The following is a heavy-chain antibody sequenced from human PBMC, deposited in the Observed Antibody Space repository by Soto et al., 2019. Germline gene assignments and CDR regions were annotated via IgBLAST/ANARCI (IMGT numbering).Heavy chain of an antibody. CDR1: GYSFTIYW. CDR3: ARGNDRLDYYSGMDV. Sequence: GESLKISCQGSGYSFTIYWIGWVRQMPGKGLEWVGIIYPGDSDTRYSPSFQGQVTISADKSISTAYLQWSSLKASDTAMYYCARGNDRLDYYSGMDVWGQGTTVTVSS. CDR2: IYPGDSDT. J-gene: IGHJ6*02. V-gene: IGHV5-51*01. D-gene: IGHD1-1*01.